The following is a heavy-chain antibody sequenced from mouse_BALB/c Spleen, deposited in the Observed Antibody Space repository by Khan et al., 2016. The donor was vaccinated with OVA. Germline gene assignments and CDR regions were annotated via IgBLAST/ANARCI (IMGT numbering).Heavy chain of an antibody. J-gene: IGHJ2*01. D-gene: IGHD6-1*01. CDR1: GYTFINYW. V-gene: IGHV1-7*01. Sequence: VQRVESGAELAKPGASVKMSCKASGYTFINYWILWVKQRPGQGLEWIGYISPSTAYTEYNQNFKDKATLTADKSSSTAYMQLSSQTSEDSAFYYCARRGLRWDFDYWGQGTTLTVSS. CDR3: ARRGLRWDFDY. CDR2: ISPSTAYT.